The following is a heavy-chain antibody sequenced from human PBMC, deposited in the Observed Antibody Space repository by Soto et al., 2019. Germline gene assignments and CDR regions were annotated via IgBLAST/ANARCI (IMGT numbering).Heavy chain of an antibody. CDR3: ARDFTVYGGSY. Sequence: EVQLLESGGGLVQPGGSLRLSCAASGFTFSSYSMNWVRQAPGKGLEWVSYISSSSSTIYYADSVKGRVTISRDNAKNSLYLQMNSLRAEDTAVYYCARDFTVYGGSYWGQGALGTVSS. D-gene: IGHD2-15*01. CDR1: GFTFSSYS. J-gene: IGHJ4*02. V-gene: IGHV3-48*01. CDR2: ISSSSSTI.